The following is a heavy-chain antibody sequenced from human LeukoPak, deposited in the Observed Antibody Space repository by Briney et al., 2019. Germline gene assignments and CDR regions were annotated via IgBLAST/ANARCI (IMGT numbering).Heavy chain of an antibody. Sequence: GGSLRLSCTASGLTFSSYGMSWVRQAPGKGLEWVSAISGSGGSTYYADSVKGRFTISRDNSKNTLYLQMNSLRAEDTAVYYCASRSGWRYFDYWGQGTLVTVSS. D-gene: IGHD6-19*01. J-gene: IGHJ4*02. CDR3: ASRSGWRYFDY. CDR1: GLTFSSYG. CDR2: ISGSGGST. V-gene: IGHV3-23*01.